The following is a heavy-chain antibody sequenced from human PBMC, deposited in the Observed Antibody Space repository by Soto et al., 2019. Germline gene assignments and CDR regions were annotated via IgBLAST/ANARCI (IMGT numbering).Heavy chain of an antibody. Sequence: QVQLQQWGAGLLKPSETLSLTCAVYGGSFSGYYWSWIRQPPGKGLEWIGEINHSGSTNYNPSLKCRVTISVATPQNQFSLKLSSVTAADTAVYYCARGDYIWGMLDYWGQGTLVTVSS. D-gene: IGHD3-16*01. CDR2: INHSGST. CDR3: ARGDYIWGMLDY. V-gene: IGHV4-34*01. CDR1: GGSFSGYY. J-gene: IGHJ4*02.